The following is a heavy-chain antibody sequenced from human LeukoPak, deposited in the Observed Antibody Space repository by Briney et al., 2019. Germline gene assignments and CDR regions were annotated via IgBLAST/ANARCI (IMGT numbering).Heavy chain of an antibody. CDR3: ARRKSSRVRGVPLDY. CDR1: GGSISSGGYY. V-gene: IGHV4-31*03. J-gene: IGHJ4*02. Sequence: SETLSLTCTVSGGSISSGGYYWSWIRQHPGKGLEWIGYIYYSGSTYYNPSLKSRVTISVDTSKNQFSLKLSSVTAADTAVYYCARRKSSRVRGVPLDYWGQGTLVTVSS. CDR2: IYYSGST. D-gene: IGHD3-10*01.